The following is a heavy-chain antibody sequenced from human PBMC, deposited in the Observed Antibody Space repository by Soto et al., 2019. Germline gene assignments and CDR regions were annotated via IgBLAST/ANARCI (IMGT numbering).Heavy chain of an antibody. CDR1: GFTFFSSA. V-gene: IGHV3-23*01. J-gene: IGHJ4*02. D-gene: IGHD4-4*01. CDR3: ARAGALDYSNYFDY. CDR2: TTTGGAGT. Sequence: GGSLRLSCAASGFTFFSSAMSWVRQAPGKGLEWVSTTTTGGAGTYYADSVKGRFTISRDNSKNTLYLQMNSLRAEDTAVYYCARAGALDYSNYFDYWGQGTLVTVSS.